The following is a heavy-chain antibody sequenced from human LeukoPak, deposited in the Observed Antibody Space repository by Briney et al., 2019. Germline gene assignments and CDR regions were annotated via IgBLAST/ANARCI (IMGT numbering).Heavy chain of an antibody. D-gene: IGHD1-26*01. CDR3: ARDGVYSGSPLVHWFDP. Sequence: ASVKVSCKASGYTFTSYYMHWVRQAPGQGLEWMGIINPSGGSTSYAQKFQGRVTMTRDTSTSTVYMELSSLRSEDTAVYYCARDGVYSGSPLVHWFDPWGQGTLVTVSS. CDR1: GYTFTSYY. V-gene: IGHV1-46*01. CDR2: INPSGGST. J-gene: IGHJ5*02.